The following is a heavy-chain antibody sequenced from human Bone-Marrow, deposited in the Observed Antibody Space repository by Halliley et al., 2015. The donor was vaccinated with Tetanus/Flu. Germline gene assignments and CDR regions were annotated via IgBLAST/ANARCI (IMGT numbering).Heavy chain of an antibody. V-gene: IGHV1-69*14. J-gene: IGHJ5*01. D-gene: IGHD6-19*01. CDR3: ARDRAVSGTYWFDS. CDR2: IIPIFGTT. Sequence: QVQLVQSGAEVKKPGSSVKVSCKASRGTFSAFGLSWVRQAPGQGLEWMGGIIPIFGTTNYPQKFQDRVTISADKSTSTVYMEVTSLKSDDTAIYYCARDRAVSGTYWFDSWGQGTLVIVSS. CDR1: RGTFSAFG.